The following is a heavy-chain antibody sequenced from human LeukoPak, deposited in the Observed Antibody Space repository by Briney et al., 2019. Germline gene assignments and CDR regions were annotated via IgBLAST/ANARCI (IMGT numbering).Heavy chain of an antibody. CDR3: ARDRDYGDYNTQDLFVY. Sequence: ASVKVSCTASGYTFTNFGISWVRQAPGQGLEWMGWISAYNGNTNYAQRLQGRVTITTDTSTSTAHMELRSLRSDDTAVYYCARDRDYGDYNTQDLFVYWGQGTLVTVSS. D-gene: IGHD4-17*01. CDR2: ISAYNGNT. CDR1: GYTFTNFG. V-gene: IGHV1-18*01. J-gene: IGHJ4*02.